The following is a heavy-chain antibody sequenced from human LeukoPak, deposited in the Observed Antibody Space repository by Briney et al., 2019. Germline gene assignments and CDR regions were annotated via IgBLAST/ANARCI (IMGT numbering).Heavy chain of an antibody. V-gene: IGHV1-2*02. D-gene: IGHD3-3*01. CDR2: INPNSGAT. J-gene: IGHJ6*03. CDR1: GYTFTGHY. Sequence: ASVKVSCKASGYTFTGHYMHWVRQAPGQGLEWMGWINPNSGATTYAQKFQGRVTMTRDTSISTAYMELSRLRSDDTAVYYCARDGRFLEWLLGYSYYYYYMDVWGKGTTVTVSS. CDR3: ARDGRFLEWLLGYSYYYYYMDV.